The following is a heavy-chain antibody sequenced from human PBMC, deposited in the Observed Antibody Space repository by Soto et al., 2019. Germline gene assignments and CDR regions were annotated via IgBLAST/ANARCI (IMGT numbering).Heavy chain of an antibody. CDR1: GFTFNIYA. CDR3: AKGRYSSNWLYFHY. CDR2: LSGSGDTT. Sequence: PGGSLRLSCAASGFTFNIYAMSWVRQAPGKGLEWVSGLSGSGDTTYYADSVKGRFTISRDNSKNTLFLQMNSLRAEDTAVYYCAKGRYSSNWLYFHYWGQGTLVTVSS. V-gene: IGHV3-23*01. J-gene: IGHJ4*02. D-gene: IGHD6-13*01.